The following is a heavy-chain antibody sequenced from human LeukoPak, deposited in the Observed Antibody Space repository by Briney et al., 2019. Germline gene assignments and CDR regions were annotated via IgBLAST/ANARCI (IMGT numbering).Heavy chain of an antibody. J-gene: IGHJ4*02. Sequence: PGRSLRLSCAASGFTFSSYAMHWVRQAPGKGLEWVAVISYDGSNKYYADSVKGRFTISRDNSKNTLYLQMNSLRAEDTAVYYCASGGYSGYVGDYWGQGALVTVSS. D-gene: IGHD5-12*01. CDR1: GFTFSSYA. V-gene: IGHV3-30-3*01. CDR3: ASGGYSGYVGDY. CDR2: ISYDGSNK.